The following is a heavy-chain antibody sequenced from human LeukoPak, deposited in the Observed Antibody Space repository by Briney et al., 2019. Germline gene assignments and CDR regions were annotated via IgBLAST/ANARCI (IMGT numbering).Heavy chain of an antibody. CDR1: GYTFTSYY. J-gene: IGHJ5*02. CDR3: ARPGIAAAGTGDWFDP. Sequence: ASVKVSCKASGYTFTSYYMHWVRQAPGQGLEWMGIINPSGGSTSYAQKFQGRVTMTRDTSISTAYMELSRLRSDDTAVYYCARPGIAAAGTGDWFDPWGQGTLVTVSS. V-gene: IGHV1-46*01. D-gene: IGHD6-13*01. CDR2: INPSGGST.